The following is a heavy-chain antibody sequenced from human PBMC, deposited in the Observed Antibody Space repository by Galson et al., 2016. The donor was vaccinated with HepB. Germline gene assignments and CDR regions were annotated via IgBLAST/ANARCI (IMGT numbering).Heavy chain of an antibody. V-gene: IGHV3-23*01. Sequence: SLRLSCAASGFTFSDYDMTWVRQAPGRGLEWVSAVTGSDTNTYYADSVKGRFTISRDNSKNTLFLHMSLLTAEDTAVYYCSKAHRYDYIWGSSRYGDASGRINWGQGTLVIVSS. J-gene: IGHJ4*02. CDR1: GFTFSDYD. D-gene: IGHD3-16*02. CDR3: SKAHRYDYIWGSSRYGDASGRIN. CDR2: VTGSDTNT.